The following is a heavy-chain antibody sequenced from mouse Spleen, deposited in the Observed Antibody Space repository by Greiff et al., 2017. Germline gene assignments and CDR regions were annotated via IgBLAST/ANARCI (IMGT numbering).Heavy chain of an antibody. CDR1: GFTFSSYT. CDR2: ISSGGGNT. V-gene: IGHV5-9*04. Sequence: EVKVVESGGGLVKPGGSLKLSCAASGFTFSSYTMSWVRQTPAKRLEWVATISSGGGNTYYPDSVKGRFTISRDNARNTLYLQMSSLRSEDTAMYYCAGQIYYGDYYFDYWGQGTTLTVSS. CDR3: AGQIYYGDYYFDY. J-gene: IGHJ2*01. D-gene: IGHD2-13*01.